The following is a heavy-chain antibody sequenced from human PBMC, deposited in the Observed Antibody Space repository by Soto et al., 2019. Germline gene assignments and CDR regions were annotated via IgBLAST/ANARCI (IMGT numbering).Heavy chain of an antibody. J-gene: IGHJ5*02. CDR3: ERDSDYGDSNWFDP. CDR1: CNTIGRYY. V-gene: IGHV4-59*01. CDR2: IYYSGST. D-gene: IGHD4-17*01. Sequence: PAPSSLNCNVFCNTIGRYYWSWIRQPPGKGLEWIGYIYYSGSTNYNPSLKSRITISVDTSKNQFSLKLSSVTAADTAVYYCERDSDYGDSNWFDPWGQGTLVTVSS.